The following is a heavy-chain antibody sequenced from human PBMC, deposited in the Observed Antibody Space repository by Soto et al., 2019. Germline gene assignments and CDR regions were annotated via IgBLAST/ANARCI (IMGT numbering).Heavy chain of an antibody. CDR2: IYRSGST. CDR1: GDSVRNQY. V-gene: IGHV4-4*09. CDR3: AMRLHHGHMDV. Sequence: PSETLSLTCTVSGDSVRNQYWSWIRRPPGRGLEWIGYIYRSGSTKYNPSLKSRLTISVDTSKNQFSLKLSSVTAADTAVYYCAMRLHHGHMDVWGTGTTVTVSS. J-gene: IGHJ6*03.